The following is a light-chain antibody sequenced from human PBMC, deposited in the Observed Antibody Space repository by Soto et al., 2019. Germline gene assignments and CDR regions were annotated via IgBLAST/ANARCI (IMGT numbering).Light chain of an antibody. CDR3: QQYDRLPS. Sequence: DIKMTQSPSSMSASVGDRVTITCQASQDITSYLSWYQQKPGKAPKLLIYLASNLELGVPSRFSGGGSGTECTLTISSLQPEDFGTYYCQQYDRLPSFGGGTKVEI. V-gene: IGKV1-33*01. CDR2: LAS. CDR1: QDITSY. J-gene: IGKJ4*01.